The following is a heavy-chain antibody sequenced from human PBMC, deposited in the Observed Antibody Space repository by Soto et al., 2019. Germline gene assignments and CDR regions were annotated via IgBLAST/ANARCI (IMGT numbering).Heavy chain of an antibody. V-gene: IGHV3-23*01. J-gene: IGHJ4*02. Sequence: EVQLLESGGGLVQPGGSLRLSCAASGFSFTNFAMSWVRQAPGKGLEWVAGIGASGDITWYADSVKGRLSISRDNSKKTMSLQMNSLRAEDTAVYYCAKVSGDSGGYYGDRIDYWGQGTLVTVSS. D-gene: IGHD3-22*01. CDR1: GFSFTNFA. CDR2: IGASGDIT. CDR3: AKVSGDSGGYYGDRIDY.